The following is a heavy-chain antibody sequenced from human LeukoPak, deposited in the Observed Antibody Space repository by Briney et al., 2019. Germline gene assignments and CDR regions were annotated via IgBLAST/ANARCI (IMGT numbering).Heavy chain of an antibody. J-gene: IGHJ3*02. CDR3: ARARSMIVVVTNDAFDI. D-gene: IGHD3-22*01. V-gene: IGHV4-4*07. CDR1: GGSISSYY. CDR2: IYTSGST. Sequence: SETLSLTCTVSGGSISSYYWSWIRQPTGKGLEWIGRIYTSGSTNYNPSLKSRVTMSVDTSKNQLSLKLSSVTAADTAVYYCARARSMIVVVTNDAFDIWGQGTMVTVSS.